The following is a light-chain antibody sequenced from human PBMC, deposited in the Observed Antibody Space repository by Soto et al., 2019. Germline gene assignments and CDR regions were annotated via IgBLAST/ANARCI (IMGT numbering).Light chain of an antibody. CDR1: TSDVGGYKY. CDR3: GSFTGSGTPDV. CDR2: VVS. V-gene: IGLV2-14*01. J-gene: IGLJ1*01. Sequence: QSALTQPASVSGSPGQSITISCTGTTSDVGGYKYVSWYQQHPDKAPKLMIYVVSNRPSGVSNRVSGSKSGNTASLTISGLQAGDEAVYYCGSFTGSGTPDVCGPGTKVPVL.